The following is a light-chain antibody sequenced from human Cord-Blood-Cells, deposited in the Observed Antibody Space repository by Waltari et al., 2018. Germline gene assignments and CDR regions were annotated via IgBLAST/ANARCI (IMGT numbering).Light chain of an antibody. V-gene: IGLV2-14*01. CDR1: SSDAGGYNY. Sequence: QSALTQPASVSGSPGPSIPISCTGTSSDAGGYNYGSWYQQHPGKAPKLMTYDVSKRPSRVSNRFSGSKSGNTASLTISGLQAEDEADYYCSSYTSSSTLVFGGGTKLTVL. CDR3: SSYTSSSTLV. J-gene: IGLJ2*01. CDR2: DVS.